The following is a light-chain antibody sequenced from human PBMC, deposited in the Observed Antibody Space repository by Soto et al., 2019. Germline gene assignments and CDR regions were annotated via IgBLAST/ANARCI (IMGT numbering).Light chain of an antibody. V-gene: IGKV3-11*01. Sequence: ENVLTQSPATLSLSPGERATLSCRARQSVSNYVAWYQQKPGQAPRLLIYDASNRATGVPARFSGSGSGTDFTLTIISLEPEDFAVYYCQQRSNWLFGPGTKVDNK. CDR3: QQRSNWL. CDR1: QSVSNY. CDR2: DAS. J-gene: IGKJ3*01.